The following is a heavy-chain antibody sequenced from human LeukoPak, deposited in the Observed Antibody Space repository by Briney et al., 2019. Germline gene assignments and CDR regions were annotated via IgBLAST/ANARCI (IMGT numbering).Heavy chain of an antibody. CDR3: ATESPPSTYCGGDCNF. Sequence: SVKVSCKASGYTFTSYYMHWVRQAPGQGLEWMGIINPSGGSTSYAQKFQGRVTMTEDTSTDTAYMELSSLRSEDTAVYYCATESPPSTYCGGDCNFWGQGTLVTVSS. V-gene: IGHV1-46*01. J-gene: IGHJ4*02. CDR1: GYTFTSYY. D-gene: IGHD2-21*02. CDR2: INPSGGST.